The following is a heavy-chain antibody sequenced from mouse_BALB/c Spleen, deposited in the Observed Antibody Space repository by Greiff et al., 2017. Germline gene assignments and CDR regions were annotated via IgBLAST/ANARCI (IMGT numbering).Heavy chain of an antibody. Sequence: EVQGVESGGGLVQPGGSRKLSCAASGFTFSSFGMHWVRQAPEKGLEWVAYISSGSSTIYYADTVKGRFTISRDNPKNTLFLQMTSLRSEDTAMYYCARRSTLGAMDYWGQGTSVTVSS. J-gene: IGHJ4*01. CDR3: ARRSTLGAMDY. D-gene: IGHD2-1*01. CDR1: GFTFSSFG. V-gene: IGHV5-17*02. CDR2: ISSGSSTI.